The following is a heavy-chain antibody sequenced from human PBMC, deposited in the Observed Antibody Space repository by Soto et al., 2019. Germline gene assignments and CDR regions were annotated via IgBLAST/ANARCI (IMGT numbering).Heavy chain of an antibody. CDR1: GGSISSGGYY. CDR2: IYYSGST. Sequence: SETLSLTCTVSGGSISSGGYYWSWIRQHPGKGLEWIGYIYYSGSTYSNPSLKSRVTISVDMSKNKFCLKRSSVTAADVALYYCDRVSPSYSNRYYYGIDYWGQGTLVTVSS. D-gene: IGHD3-22*01. J-gene: IGHJ4*02. CDR3: DRVSPSYSNRYYYGIDY. V-gene: IGHV4-31*03.